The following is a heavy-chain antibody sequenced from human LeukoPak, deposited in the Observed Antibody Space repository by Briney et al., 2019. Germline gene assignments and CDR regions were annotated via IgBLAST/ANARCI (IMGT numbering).Heavy chain of an antibody. D-gene: IGHD5-18*01. Sequence: SQTLSLTCTVSGGSISSGDYYWSWIRQPPGKGLEWIGYIYYSGSTYYNPSLKSRVTISVDTSKNQFSMKLSSVTAAGTAVYYCARVNLIDTAMASYNWFDPWGQGTLVTVSS. CDR3: ARVNLIDTAMASYNWFDP. V-gene: IGHV4-30-4*08. CDR1: GGSISSGDYY. CDR2: IYYSGST. J-gene: IGHJ5*02.